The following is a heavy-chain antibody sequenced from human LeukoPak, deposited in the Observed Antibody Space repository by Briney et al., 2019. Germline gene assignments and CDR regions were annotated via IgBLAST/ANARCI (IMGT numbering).Heavy chain of an antibody. CDR3: ARVAVAQYYFDY. CDR1: GYTFTNYG. Sequence: SVKVSCKASGYTFTNYGINWVRQAPGQGLEWMGYISAYNGNTNYAQKFQGRVTMTTDTSTNTVYVELRSLRSDDTAVYYCARVAVAQYYFDYWGQGTLVTVSS. D-gene: IGHD4-23*01. V-gene: IGHV1-18*01. J-gene: IGHJ4*02. CDR2: ISAYNGNT.